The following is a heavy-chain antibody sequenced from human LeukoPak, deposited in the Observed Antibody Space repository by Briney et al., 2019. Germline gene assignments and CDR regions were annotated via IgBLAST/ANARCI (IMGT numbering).Heavy chain of an antibody. J-gene: IGHJ6*02. CDR2: ISGSGGST. V-gene: IGHV3-23*01. CDR1: GFTFSSYA. D-gene: IGHD3-10*01. Sequence: PGGSLRLSCAASGFTFSSYAMSWVRQAPGKGLEWVSAISGSGGSTYYADSVKGRFTISRDNSKNTLYLQMNSLRAEDTAVYYCAKDLITMVRGVYYYYGMDVWGQGTTVTLSS. CDR3: AKDLITMVRGVYYYYGMDV.